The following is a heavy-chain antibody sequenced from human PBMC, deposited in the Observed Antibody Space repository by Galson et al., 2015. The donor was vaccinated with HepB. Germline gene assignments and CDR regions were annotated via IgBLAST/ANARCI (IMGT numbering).Heavy chain of an antibody. Sequence: SVKVSCKASGYTFTTYGISWVRQAPGQGLEWMGWISTYNGDTNYAQKLQGRVTMTTDTYTATAYMELRSLGSGDTAVYYCARGSHLDYWGQGTLLTVSS. V-gene: IGHV1-18*04. CDR1: GYTFTTYG. CDR2: ISTYNGDT. CDR3: ARGSHLDY. D-gene: IGHD3-10*01. J-gene: IGHJ4*02.